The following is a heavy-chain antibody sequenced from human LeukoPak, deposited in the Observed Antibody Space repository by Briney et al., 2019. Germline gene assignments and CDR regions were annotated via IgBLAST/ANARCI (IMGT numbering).Heavy chain of an antibody. D-gene: IGHD4-17*01. CDR3: AGATLYGDYDLPFDC. J-gene: IGHJ4*02. V-gene: IGHV3-7*03. Sequence: GGSLRLSCAASGFTFSSYWMTWVPQAPGKGLEWVANIIQEGNEKHYVHHVKGRFSISRDNAENSMYLQMNTLSDEDTSVDYGAGATLYGDYDLPFDCWGRGTLITVSS. CDR2: IIQEGNEK. CDR1: GFTFSSYW.